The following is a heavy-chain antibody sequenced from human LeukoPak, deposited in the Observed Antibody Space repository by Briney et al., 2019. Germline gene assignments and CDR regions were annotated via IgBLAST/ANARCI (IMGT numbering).Heavy chain of an antibody. J-gene: IGHJ5*02. CDR2: IIPIFGIA. CDR1: GGTFSSYA. V-gene: IGHV1-69*04. Sequence: SVKVSCKASGGTFSSYAISWVRQSPGQGLEWMGRIIPIFGIANYAQKFQGRVTITADKSTSTAYMELSSLRSEDTAVYYCARDPRGIAAAGTGWFDPWGQGTLVTVSS. D-gene: IGHD6-13*01. CDR3: ARDPRGIAAAGTGWFDP.